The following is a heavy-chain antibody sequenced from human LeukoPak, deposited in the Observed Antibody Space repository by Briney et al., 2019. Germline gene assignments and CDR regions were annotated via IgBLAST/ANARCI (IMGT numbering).Heavy chain of an antibody. Sequence: PSETLSLTCTVSGGSISSGGYYWSWIRQPPGKGLEWIGYIYYSGSTYYNPSLKSRVTISVDTSKNQFSLKLSSVTAADTAVYYCARETVDYSNHGGYYYFDYWGQGTLVTVSS. J-gene: IGHJ4*02. D-gene: IGHD4-11*01. V-gene: IGHV4-30-4*01. CDR2: IYYSGST. CDR1: GGSISSGGYY. CDR3: ARETVDYSNHGGYYYFDY.